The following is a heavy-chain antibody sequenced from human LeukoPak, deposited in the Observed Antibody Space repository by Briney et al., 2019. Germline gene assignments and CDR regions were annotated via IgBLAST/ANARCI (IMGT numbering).Heavy chain of an antibody. V-gene: IGHV1-2*02. CDR1: GYTFASYG. D-gene: IGHD2-8*01. Sequence: ASVKVSCKASGYTFASYGISWVRQAPGQGLEWMGWINPNSGGTKYAQKLQGRVTMTRDTSISTAYMELSRLRSDDTAVYYCARLREGLYHFDSWGQGTLVTVSS. J-gene: IGHJ4*02. CDR3: ARLREGLYHFDS. CDR2: INPNSGGT.